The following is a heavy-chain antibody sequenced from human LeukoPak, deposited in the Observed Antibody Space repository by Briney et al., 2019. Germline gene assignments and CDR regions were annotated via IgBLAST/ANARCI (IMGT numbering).Heavy chain of an antibody. D-gene: IGHD2-15*01. CDR1: GFTFSNYA. CDR2: IRGSGGTT. J-gene: IGHJ5*02. Sequence: GGSLRLSCAASGFTFSNYAMSWVRQAPGKGLEWVSGIRGSGGTTYYADPVKGRFTISRDNSKNTLYLQMDSLRADDTAIYYCARSRGGWFDPWGQGTLVIVSS. V-gene: IGHV3-23*01. CDR3: ARSRGGWFDP.